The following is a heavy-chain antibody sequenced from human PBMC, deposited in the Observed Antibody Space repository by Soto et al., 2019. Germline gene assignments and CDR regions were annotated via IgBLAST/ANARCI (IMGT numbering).Heavy chain of an antibody. CDR2: SFYSGIT. CDR1: GDSINSGDYY. J-gene: IGHJ6*02. CDR3: ARWSGVGVAGMDV. V-gene: IGHV4-30-4*01. Sequence: EQLQESGPRLVKPLQTLSLTCTVSGDSINSGDYYWSWIRQPPGRGLEWVGYSFYSGITDYNPSLKSRMTISMDTSKNQSSLRLNSVTAADTAVYFCARWSGVGVAGMDVWGQGTTVSVSS. D-gene: IGHD3-10*01.